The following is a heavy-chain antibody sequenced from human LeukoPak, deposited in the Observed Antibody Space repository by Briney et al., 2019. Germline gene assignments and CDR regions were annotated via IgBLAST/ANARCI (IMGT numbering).Heavy chain of an antibody. V-gene: IGHV4-39*07. D-gene: IGHD4-17*01. CDR1: GGFINSSSYY. CDR3: TRIPYGDYLDY. CDR2: IYYSGST. Sequence: SETLSLTCTVSGGFINSSSYYWGWIRQPPGKGLEWIGSIYYSGSTNYSPSLKSRVTISVDTSKNQFSLKLSSVTAADTAVYYCTRIPYGDYLDYWGQGTLVTVSS. J-gene: IGHJ4*02.